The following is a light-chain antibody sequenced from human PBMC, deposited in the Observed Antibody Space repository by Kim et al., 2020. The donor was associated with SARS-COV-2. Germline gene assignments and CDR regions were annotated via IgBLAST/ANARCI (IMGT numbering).Light chain of an antibody. V-gene: IGKV3-20*01. Sequence: SLSPGERATLACTASQTVSRTFLPWYQHIPGQAPRHLIYGASIRATGIPARFSGSGSGTDFTLTISRLEPEEFAVYYCQQFGSSNTFGQGTKLEI. CDR3: QQFGSSNT. J-gene: IGKJ2*01. CDR2: GAS. CDR1: QTVSRTF.